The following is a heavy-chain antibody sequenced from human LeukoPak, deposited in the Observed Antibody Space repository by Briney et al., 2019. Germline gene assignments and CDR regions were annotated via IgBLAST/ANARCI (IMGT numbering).Heavy chain of an antibody. V-gene: IGHV3-21*01. J-gene: IGHJ5*02. CDR1: GFTLSSYS. CDR2: ISSSSSYR. CDR3: ARHFLRGIAAAGRMNWFDP. Sequence: GGSLRLSCAASGFTLSSYSMNWVRQAPGKGLEWVSSISSSSSYRYYADSVKGRFTISRDNAKNSLYLQMNSLRAEDTAVYYCARHFLRGIAAAGRMNWFDPWGQGTLVTVSS. D-gene: IGHD6-13*01.